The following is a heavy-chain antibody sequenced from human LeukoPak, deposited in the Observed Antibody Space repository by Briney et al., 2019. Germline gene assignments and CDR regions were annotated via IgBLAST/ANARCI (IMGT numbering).Heavy chain of an antibody. V-gene: IGHV4-34*01. CDR1: RFTLRGYT. CDR3: ARGRGRWLQLPFDY. J-gene: IGHJ4*02. D-gene: IGHD5-24*01. CDR2: INHSGST. Sequence: GSLRLSCVASRFTLRGYTMNWVRQAPGKGLEWIGEINHSGSTNYNPSLKSRVTISVDTSKNQFSLKLSSVTAADTAVYYCARGRGRWLQLPFDYWGQGTLVTVSS.